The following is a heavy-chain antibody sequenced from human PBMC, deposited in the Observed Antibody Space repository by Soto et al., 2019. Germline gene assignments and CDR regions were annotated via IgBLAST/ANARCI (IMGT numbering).Heavy chain of an antibody. CDR3: ARHRVGYDYGTDAFDI. V-gene: IGHV5-51*01. Sequence: GESLKISCKGSGYSFTSYWIGWVRQMPGKGLEWMGIIYPGDSDTRYSPSFQGQVTISADKSISTAYLQWSSLKASDTAMYYCARHRVGYDYGTDAFDIWGQGTMVTVSS. CDR1: GYSFTSYW. J-gene: IGHJ3*02. CDR2: IYPGDSDT. D-gene: IGHD5-12*01.